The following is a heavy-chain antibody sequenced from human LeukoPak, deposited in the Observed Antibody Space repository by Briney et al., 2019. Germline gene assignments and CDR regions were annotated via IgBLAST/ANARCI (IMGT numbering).Heavy chain of an antibody. V-gene: IGHV3-30*02. CDR1: GFTFSSYG. CDR2: IRYDGSNK. D-gene: IGHD7-27*01. J-gene: IGHJ4*02. Sequence: PGESLRLSCAASGFTFSSYGMHWVRQAPGKGLKWVAFIRYDGSNKYYAESVKGRFTISRDNSKNTLYLQMNSLRAEDTAVYYCAKDLIWGIRSFDYWGQGTLVTVSS. CDR3: AKDLIWGIRSFDY.